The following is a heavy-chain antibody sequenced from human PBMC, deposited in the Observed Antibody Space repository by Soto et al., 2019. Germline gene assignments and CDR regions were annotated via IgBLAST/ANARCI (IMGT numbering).Heavy chain of an antibody. Sequence: ASVKVSCKASGYTFTSYYMHWVRQAPGQGLEWMGIINPSGGSTSYAQKFQGRVTMTRDTSTSTVYMELSSLRSEDTAVYYCARGGLIIVVGAGDAFDIWGHGTMVTVSS. J-gene: IGHJ3*02. D-gene: IGHD2-15*01. CDR3: ARGGLIIVVGAGDAFDI. V-gene: IGHV1-46*01. CDR1: GYTFTSYY. CDR2: INPSGGST.